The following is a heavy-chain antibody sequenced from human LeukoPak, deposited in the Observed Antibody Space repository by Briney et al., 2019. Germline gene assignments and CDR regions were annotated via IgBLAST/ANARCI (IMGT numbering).Heavy chain of an antibody. Sequence: SGTLSLTCAVSGGSISSSNWWSWVRPPPGKGLEWIGYIYYSGSTNYNPSLKSRVTISVDTSKNQFSLKLSSVTAADTAVYYCARGKTRGTLRYWGQGTLVTVSS. CDR3: ARGKTRGTLRY. V-gene: IGHV4-4*02. CDR2: IYYSGST. CDR1: GGSISSSNW. D-gene: IGHD1-1*01. J-gene: IGHJ4*02.